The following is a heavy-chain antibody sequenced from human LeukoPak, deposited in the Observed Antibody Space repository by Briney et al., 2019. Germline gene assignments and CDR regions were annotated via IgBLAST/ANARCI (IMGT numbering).Heavy chain of an antibody. D-gene: IGHD6-13*01. CDR2: IWYDGSNK. Sequence: GGSLRLSCAASGFTFSSYGMHWVRQAPGKGLEWVAVIWYDGSNKYYADSVKGRFTISRDNSKNTLYLQMNSLRAEDTAVYYCAKATYSSSWTPFDYWGQGTLVTASS. CDR3: AKATYSSSWTPFDY. V-gene: IGHV3-33*06. CDR1: GFTFSSYG. J-gene: IGHJ4*02.